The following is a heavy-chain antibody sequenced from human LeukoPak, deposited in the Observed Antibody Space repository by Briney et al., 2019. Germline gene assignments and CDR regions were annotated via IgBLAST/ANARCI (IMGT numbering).Heavy chain of an antibody. V-gene: IGHV4-39*07. D-gene: IGHD1-26*01. CDR3: ARVLSYWVYLDY. CDR1: GASISTYY. CDR2: IYYSGST. Sequence: SETLSLTCTVSGASISTYYWGWIRQPPGKGLEWIGSIYYSGSTYYNPSLKSRVTISVDTSKNQFSLKLSSVTAADTAVYYCARVLSYWVYLDYWGQGTLVTVSS. J-gene: IGHJ4*02.